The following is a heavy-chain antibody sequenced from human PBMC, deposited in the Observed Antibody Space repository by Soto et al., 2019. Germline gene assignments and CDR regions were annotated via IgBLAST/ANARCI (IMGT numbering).Heavy chain of an antibody. CDR3: ARGESLRNWFDP. J-gene: IGHJ5*02. Sequence: SVKVSCKASGGTFSSYAISWVRQAPGQGLEWMGGIIPIFGTANYAQKFQGRVTITADESTSTAYMELSSLRSEDTAVYYCARGESLRNWFDPWGQGTLVTVSS. CDR2: IIPIFGTA. V-gene: IGHV1-69*13. CDR1: GGTFSSYA. D-gene: IGHD3-16*02.